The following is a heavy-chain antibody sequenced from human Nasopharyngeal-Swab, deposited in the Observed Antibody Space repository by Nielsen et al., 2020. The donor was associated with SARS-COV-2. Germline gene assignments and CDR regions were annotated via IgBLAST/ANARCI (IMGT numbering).Heavy chain of an antibody. CDR1: GYSFTGYY. D-gene: IGHD3-10*01. CDR3: AREIYYGSGSYYVDDAFDI. V-gene: IGHV1-2*02. CDR2: LNPNSGGT. J-gene: IGHJ3*02. Sequence: ASVKVSCKASGYSFTGYYLHWVRQAPGQGPEWVGSLNPNSGGTNYAQKFQGRVTLTLDTSINTACMDLTSLRSDDTAVYYCAREIYYGSGSYYVDDAFDIWGQGTMVTVSS.